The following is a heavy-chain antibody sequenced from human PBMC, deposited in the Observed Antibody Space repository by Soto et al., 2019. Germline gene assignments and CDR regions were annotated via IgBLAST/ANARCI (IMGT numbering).Heavy chain of an antibody. CDR3: VKEGYCSSNSCYYFAY. Sequence: GGSLRLSCAASGFTFSSYAMSCVRQAPGKGLEWVSAISGSGGSTYYADSVKGRFTISRDNSKNTLYLQMNSLRAADTAVYYCVKEGYCSSNSCYYFAYWGQGTLVTVSS. J-gene: IGHJ4*02. CDR1: GFTFSSYA. D-gene: IGHD2-2*01. V-gene: IGHV3-23*01. CDR2: ISGSGGST.